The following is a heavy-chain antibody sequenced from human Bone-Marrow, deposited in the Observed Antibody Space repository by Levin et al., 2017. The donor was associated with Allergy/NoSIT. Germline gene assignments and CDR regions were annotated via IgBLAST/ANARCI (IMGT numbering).Heavy chain of an antibody. CDR1: GFTFTTYA. CDR3: ARDSVQVVEPAPDDNNQPSLLMDV. D-gene: IGHD3-22*01. J-gene: IGHJ6*02. CDR2: IWYDGSNE. V-gene: IGHV3-33*01. Sequence: SCATSGFTFTTYAIHWVRQAPGKGLERVAVIWYDGSNEYYADSVRGRFTISRDNSKNTLYLQVNSLRAEDTAVYYCARDSVQVVEPAPDDNNQPSLLMDVWGQGTTVIVSS.